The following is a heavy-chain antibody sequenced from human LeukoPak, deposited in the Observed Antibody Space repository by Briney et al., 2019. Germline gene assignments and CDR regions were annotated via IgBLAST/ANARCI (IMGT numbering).Heavy chain of an antibody. CDR3: AELGITMIGGV. D-gene: IGHD3-10*02. Sequence: GGSLRLSCAASGFTFSDYSMNWVRQAPGRGLEWVSYISSSGSTIYYADSVKGRFTISRDNAKNSLYLQMNSLRAEDTAVYYCAELGITMIGGVWGKGTTVTISS. V-gene: IGHV3-48*04. J-gene: IGHJ6*04. CDR2: ISSSGSTI. CDR1: GFTFSDYS.